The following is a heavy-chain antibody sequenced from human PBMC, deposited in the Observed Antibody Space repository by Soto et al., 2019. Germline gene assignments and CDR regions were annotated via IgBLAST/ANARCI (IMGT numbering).Heavy chain of an antibody. Sequence: GASVKVSFKASGYSFATSGISLVRQAPGQGLEWMGWISAYNGNTNYEQKLQDRVTMTTDTSTSTAYLELRSLRSDDTAVYYCARAGNYYDSSGYADWGQGTLVTVSS. CDR3: ARAGNYYDSSGYAD. CDR1: GYSFATSG. J-gene: IGHJ4*02. CDR2: ISAYNGNT. V-gene: IGHV1-18*01. D-gene: IGHD3-22*01.